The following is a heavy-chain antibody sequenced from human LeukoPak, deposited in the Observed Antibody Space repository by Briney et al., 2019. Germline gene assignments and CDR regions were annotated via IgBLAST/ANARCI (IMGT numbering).Heavy chain of an antibody. Sequence: ASVKVSCKASGYTFTGYYMHWVRQAPGQGLEWMGWINPNSGGTNHAQKFQGRVTMTRDTSISTAYMELSRLRSDDTAVYYCARGTRRFLEWVIDYWGQGTLVTVSS. CDR3: ARGTRRFLEWVIDY. V-gene: IGHV1-2*02. D-gene: IGHD3-3*01. J-gene: IGHJ4*02. CDR1: GYTFTGYY. CDR2: INPNSGGT.